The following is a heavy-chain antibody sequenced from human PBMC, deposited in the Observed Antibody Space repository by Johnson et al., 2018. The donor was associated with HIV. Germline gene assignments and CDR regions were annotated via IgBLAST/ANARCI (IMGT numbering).Heavy chain of an antibody. Sequence: QVQLVESGGGVVQPGRSLRLSCTASGFTFKNYAMHWVRQAPGKGMEWVAVMPYDGNNKYYAAPVKGRFTVSRDNSKNTLYLQMNSLRAEDTAVYYCAKDLFSAAAGTRNAFDIWGQGTMVTVSS. CDR3: AKDLFSAAAGTRNAFDI. D-gene: IGHD6-13*01. J-gene: IGHJ3*02. CDR1: GFTFKNYA. V-gene: IGHV3-30-3*01. CDR2: MPYDGNNK.